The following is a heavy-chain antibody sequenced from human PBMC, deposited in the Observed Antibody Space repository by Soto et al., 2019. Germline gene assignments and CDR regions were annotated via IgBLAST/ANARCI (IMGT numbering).Heavy chain of an antibody. V-gene: IGHV1-18*01. CDR2: ISAYNGNT. D-gene: IGHD3-3*01. J-gene: IGHJ4*02. CDR1: GYTFTSYV. CDR3: ARTNTIFGVVPSSNYFDY. Sequence: ASVKVSGKASGYTFTSYVISRVRQAPGQGLEWMGWISAYNGNTNYAQKLQGRVTMTTDTSTSTAYMELRSLRSDDTAVYYCARTNTIFGVVPSSNYFDYWGQGTLVTVSS.